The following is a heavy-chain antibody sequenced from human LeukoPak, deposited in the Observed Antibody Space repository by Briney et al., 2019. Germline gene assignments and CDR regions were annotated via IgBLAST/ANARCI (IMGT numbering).Heavy chain of an antibody. CDR1: GGTFSSYA. Sequence: GSSVKVSCKASGGTFSSYAVSWVRLTPGQGLEWLGGIIPVFGTTTYAQKFQAKVTMTADKSTNTAYFEISSLTSDDTAVYYCARCSPGDSSNFYAVLQYWGQGTQVTVPT. CDR2: IIPVFGTT. J-gene: IGHJ4*02. CDR3: ARCSPGDSSNFYAVLQY. V-gene: IGHV1-69*06. D-gene: IGHD3-22*01.